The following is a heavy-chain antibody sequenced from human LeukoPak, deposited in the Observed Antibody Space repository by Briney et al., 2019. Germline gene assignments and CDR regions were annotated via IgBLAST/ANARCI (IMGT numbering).Heavy chain of an antibody. D-gene: IGHD2-15*01. CDR2: ISAYNGNT. J-gene: IGHJ4*02. V-gene: IGHV1-18*01. Sequence: ASVKVSCKASGYTFTSYGISWVRQAPGQGLEWMGWISAYNGNTNYAQKLQGRVTMTTDTSTSTAYMELRSLRSDDTAVYYCARSPRGYCSGGSCFDYWGQGTLVTVSS. CDR3: ARSPRGYCSGGSCFDY. CDR1: GYTFTSYG.